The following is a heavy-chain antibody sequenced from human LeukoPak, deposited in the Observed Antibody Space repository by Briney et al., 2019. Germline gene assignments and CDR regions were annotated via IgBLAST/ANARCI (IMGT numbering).Heavy chain of an antibody. J-gene: IGHJ4*02. CDR1: GGSISSSSYY. V-gene: IGHV4-39*01. D-gene: IGHD7-27*01. Sequence: SETLSLTCTVSGGSISSSSYYWGWIRQPPGKGLEWIASIYYSGSTYYNPSLKSRVTISVDTSKNQFSLRLSSVTAADTAVYYCASNRGGDEYYFDYWGQGSLVTVSS. CDR3: ASNRGGDEYYFDY. CDR2: IYYSGST.